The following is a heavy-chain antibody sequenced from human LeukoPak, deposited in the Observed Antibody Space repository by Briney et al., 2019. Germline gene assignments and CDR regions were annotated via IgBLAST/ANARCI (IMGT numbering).Heavy chain of an antibody. Sequence: SETLSLTCTVSGGSISSGGYYWSWIRQHPGKGLEWIGYIYYSGSTYYNPSLKSRVTISVDTSKNQFSLKLSSVTAADTAVYYCARDXYYXYDSSGSWFDPWGQGTLVTVSS. CDR1: GGSISSGGYY. CDR3: ARDXYYXYDSSGSWFDP. J-gene: IGHJ5*02. V-gene: IGHV4-31*03. CDR2: IYYSGST. D-gene: IGHD3-22*01.